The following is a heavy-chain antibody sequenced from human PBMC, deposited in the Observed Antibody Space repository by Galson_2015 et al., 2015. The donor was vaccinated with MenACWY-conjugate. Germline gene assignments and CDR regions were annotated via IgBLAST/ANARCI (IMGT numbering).Heavy chain of an antibody. CDR1: GFSFSGSW. CDR3: ARGPRYGAFDI. CDR2: IKQDASEK. D-gene: IGHD4-17*01. V-gene: IGHV3-7*03. J-gene: IGHJ3*02. Sequence: SLRLSCAASGFSFSGSWMSWVRQAPEKGLEWVANIKQDASEKYYVDSVKGRFAMSRDNAKTSLYLQMNSLGAEDTAVYYCARGPRYGAFDIWGQGTMVTVSS.